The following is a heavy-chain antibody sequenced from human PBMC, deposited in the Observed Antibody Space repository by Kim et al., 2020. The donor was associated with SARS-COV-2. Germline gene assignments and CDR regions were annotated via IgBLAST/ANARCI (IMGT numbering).Heavy chain of an antibody. CDR3: ASQYDFWSGYDY. CDR1: GGSISSSSYY. D-gene: IGHD3-3*01. Sequence: SETLSLTCTVSGGSISSSSYYWGWIRQPPGQGLEWIGSIYYSGSTYYNPSLKSRVTISVDTSKNQFSLKLSAVTAADTAVYYCASQYDFWSGYDYWGQGTLVTVSS. CDR2: IYYSGST. J-gene: IGHJ4*02. V-gene: IGHV4-39*01.